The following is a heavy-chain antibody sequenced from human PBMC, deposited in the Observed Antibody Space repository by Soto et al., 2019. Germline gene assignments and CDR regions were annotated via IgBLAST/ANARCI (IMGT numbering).Heavy chain of an antibody. Sequence: PGGSLRLSCAASGFTFSSYWMHWVRQAPGKGLVWVSRINPDGSATNYADSVKGRFTISRDNAKNTLYLQMNSLRAEDTAVFYCGSRGSDSHMAPGYWGQGTLVTVSS. J-gene: IGHJ4*02. CDR3: GSRGSDSHMAPGY. CDR1: GFTFSSYW. CDR2: INPDGSAT. D-gene: IGHD2-21*01. V-gene: IGHV3-74*01.